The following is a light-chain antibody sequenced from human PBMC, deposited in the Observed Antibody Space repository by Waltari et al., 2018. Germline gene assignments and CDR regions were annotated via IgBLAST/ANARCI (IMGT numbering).Light chain of an antibody. CDR3: QQYSNWPLT. CDR1: QSVSSS. Sequence: EIVLTQSPATLTLSPGERATLSCGVSQSVSSSLAWYHQKPGQAPRLLMFAASTRAIGIPDRFSGSGSGTDFTLTISSLEPEDFAVYYCQQYSNWPLTFGGGTKVVI. J-gene: IGKJ4*01. CDR2: AAS. V-gene: IGKV3-11*01.